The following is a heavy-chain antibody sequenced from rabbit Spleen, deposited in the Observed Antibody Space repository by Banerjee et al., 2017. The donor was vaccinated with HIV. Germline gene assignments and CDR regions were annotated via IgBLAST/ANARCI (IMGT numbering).Heavy chain of an antibody. D-gene: IGHD2-1*01. CDR3: ARGSAAMTMVIIGFYLNL. Sequence: QEQLEESGGDLVKPGASLTLTCTASGFSFSSSYWICWVRQAPGKGLEWIGCILTSGSGRTDYASWAKGRFTISKTSSTTVTLQMTSLTAADTATYFCARGSAAMTMVIIGFYLNLWGQGTLVTVS. J-gene: IGHJ4*01. V-gene: IGHV1S45*01. CDR2: ILTSGSGRT. CDR1: GFSFSSSYW.